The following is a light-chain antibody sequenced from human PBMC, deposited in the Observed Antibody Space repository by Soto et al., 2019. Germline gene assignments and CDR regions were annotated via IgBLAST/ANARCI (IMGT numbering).Light chain of an antibody. J-gene: IGLJ1*01. CDR2: EVT. CDR3: TSYTTTSTYV. CDR1: SSDVGGYDY. V-gene: IGLV2-14*01. Sequence: QSALTQPASVSGYPGQSITISCTGTSSDVGGYDYVSWYQQYPGKAPKFMIYEVTNRPSGVSHRFSGSKSGNTASLTISGLQAEDEADYYCTSYTTTSTYVFGTGTKVTVL.